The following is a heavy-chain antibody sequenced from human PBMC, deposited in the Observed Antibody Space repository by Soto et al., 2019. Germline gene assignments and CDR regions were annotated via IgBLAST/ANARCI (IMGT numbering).Heavy chain of an antibody. J-gene: IGHJ5*02. CDR2: INAGNGNT. V-gene: IGHV1-3*01. CDR1: GYTFTSYA. D-gene: IGHD2-2*01. CDR3: ATAVCSSTSCEWWYDP. Sequence: QVQLVQSGAEVKKPGASVKVSCKASGYTFTSYAMHWVRQAPGQRLEWMGWINAGNGNTKYSQKFQGRVTINRDTSTSKAYKELSNLRSEETAVYYCATAVCSSTSCEWWYDPWAQGPLVTVSS.